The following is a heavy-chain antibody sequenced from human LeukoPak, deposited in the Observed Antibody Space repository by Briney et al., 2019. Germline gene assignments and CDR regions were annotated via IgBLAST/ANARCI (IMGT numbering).Heavy chain of an antibody. Sequence: GGSLRLSCAGSGFTFSSYGMHWVRQAPGKGPEWVAVISYDGTNKYYADSVKGRFTISRDNAKNSLYLQMNSLRAEDTAVYYCARDGWSGYYYYYYMDVWGKGTTVTVSS. V-gene: IGHV3-30*03. CDR3: ARDGWSGYYYYYYMDV. D-gene: IGHD3-3*01. J-gene: IGHJ6*03. CDR2: ISYDGTNK. CDR1: GFTFSSYG.